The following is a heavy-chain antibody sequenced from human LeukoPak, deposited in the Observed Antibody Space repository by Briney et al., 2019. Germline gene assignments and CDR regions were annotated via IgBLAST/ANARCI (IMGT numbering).Heavy chain of an antibody. CDR3: ARDQGYCTSASCRGDAFDV. V-gene: IGHV3-7*01. J-gene: IGHJ3*01. CDR2: IKQDGSEK. D-gene: IGHD2-2*01. CDR1: GFTFSSYW. Sequence: GGSLRLSCAASGFTFSSYWMSWVRQGPGKGLEWVAKIKQDGSEKYYVDSVKGRFTISRDNAKNSLSLQMNSLRAEDTAVYYCARDQGYCTSASCRGDAFDVWGQGSMVSVSS.